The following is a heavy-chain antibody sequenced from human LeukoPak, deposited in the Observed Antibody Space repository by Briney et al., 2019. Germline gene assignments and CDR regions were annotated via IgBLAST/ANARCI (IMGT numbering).Heavy chain of an antibody. CDR3: ARVRVRVVTANPLAFDI. CDR1: GFTVSSDY. D-gene: IGHD2-21*02. J-gene: IGHJ3*02. CDR2: IYSGGST. V-gene: IGHV3-53*01. Sequence: GGSLRLSCAASGFTVSSDYMSWVRQAPGKGLEWVSVIYSGGSTYYADSVKGRFTVSRDNSKNTVYLQTNSLRAEDTAVYYCARVRVRVVTANPLAFDIWGQGTMVTVSS.